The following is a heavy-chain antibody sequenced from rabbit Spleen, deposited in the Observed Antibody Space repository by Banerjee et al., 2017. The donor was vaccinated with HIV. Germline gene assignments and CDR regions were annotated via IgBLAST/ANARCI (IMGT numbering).Heavy chain of an antibody. J-gene: IGHJ4*01. CDR2: IDPLFGST. CDR3: ARDMGVAAGYYFNL. Sequence: QEQLVESGGGLVQPEGSLTLTCKASGFDFSNYGVSWVRQPPGKGLEWIGYIDPLFGSTYYANWVNGRFSISRENTQNTVYLQLNSLTAADTATYFCARDMGVAAGYYFNLWGPGTLVTVS. V-gene: IGHV1S47*01. D-gene: IGHD4-1*01. CDR1: GFDFSNYG.